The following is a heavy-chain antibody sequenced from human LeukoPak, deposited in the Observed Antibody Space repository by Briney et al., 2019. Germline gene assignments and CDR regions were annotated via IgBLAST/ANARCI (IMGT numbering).Heavy chain of an antibody. CDR3: ARQEFWSGYSNWFDP. CDR1: GGSISSSSYY. D-gene: IGHD3-3*01. V-gene: IGHV4-39*01. CDR2: IYYSGST. Sequence: SETLSPTCTVSGGSISSSSYYWGWIRQPPGKGLEWIGSIYYSGSTYYNPSLKSRVTISVDTSKNQFSLKLSSVTAADTAVYYCARQEFWSGYSNWFDPWGQGTLVTVSS. J-gene: IGHJ5*02.